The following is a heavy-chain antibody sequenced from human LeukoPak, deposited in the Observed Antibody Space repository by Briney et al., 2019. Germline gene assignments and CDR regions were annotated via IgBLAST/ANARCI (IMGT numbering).Heavy chain of an antibody. CDR1: GGTFSSYA. J-gene: IGHJ6*03. CDR2: IIPIFGTA. V-gene: IGHV1-69*06. CDR3: ACSGYDISYYYYYMDV. D-gene: IGHD5-12*01. Sequence: ASVKVSCKASGGTFSSYAISWVRQAPGQGLEWMGGIIPIFGTANYAQKFQGRVTITADKSTSTAYMELSSLRSEDTAVYYCACSGYDISYYYYYMDVWGKGTTVTVSS.